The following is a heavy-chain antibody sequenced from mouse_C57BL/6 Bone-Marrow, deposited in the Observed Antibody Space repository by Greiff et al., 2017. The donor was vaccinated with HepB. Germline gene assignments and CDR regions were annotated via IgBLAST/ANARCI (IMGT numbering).Heavy chain of an antibody. D-gene: IGHD2-1*01. CDR2: ISSGGSYT. J-gene: IGHJ2*01. CDR3: ARQGYGKGY. CDR1: GFTFSSYG. V-gene: IGHV5-6*01. Sequence: EVQVVESGGDLVKPGGSLKLSCAASGFTFSSYGMSWVRQTPDKRLEWVATISSGGSYTYYPDSVKGRFTISRDNAKNTLYLQMSSLKSEDTAMYYCARQGYGKGYWGQGTTLTVSS.